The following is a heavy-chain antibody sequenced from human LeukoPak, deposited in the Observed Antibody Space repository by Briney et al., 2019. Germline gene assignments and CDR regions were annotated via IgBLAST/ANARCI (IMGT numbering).Heavy chain of an antibody. CDR2: IYYSGST. D-gene: IGHD6-19*01. CDR1: GGSVSSGSYY. CDR3: ARGPAVADIGYYYYYGMDV. Sequence: PSETLSLTCTVSGGSVSSGSYYWSWIRQPPGKGLEWIGYIYYSGSTNYNPSLKSRVTISVDTSKNQFPLKLSSVTAVDTAVYYCARGPAVADIGYYYYYGMDVWGQGTTVTVSS. J-gene: IGHJ6*02. V-gene: IGHV4-61*01.